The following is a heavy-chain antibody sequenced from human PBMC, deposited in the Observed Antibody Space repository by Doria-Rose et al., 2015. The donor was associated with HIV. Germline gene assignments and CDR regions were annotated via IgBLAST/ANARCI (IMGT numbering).Heavy chain of an antibody. V-gene: IGHV2-26*01. J-gene: IGHJ4*02. CDR2: IFSDDER. CDR1: GVSLSSPGMG. CDR3: ARIKSSRWYHKYYFDF. Sequence: QITLKECGPVLVKPTETLTLTCTVSGVSLSSPGMGVSWIRQPPGKALEWLANIFSDDERSYNTSLKSRLTISRCTSKSQVVLTMTDMDPVDTATYYCARIKSSRWYHKYYFDFWGQGTLV. D-gene: IGHD6-13*01.